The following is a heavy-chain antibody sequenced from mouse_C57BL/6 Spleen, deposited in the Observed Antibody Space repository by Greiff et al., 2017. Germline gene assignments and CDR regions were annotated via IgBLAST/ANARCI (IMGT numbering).Heavy chain of an antibody. CDR2: IRSKSNNYAT. J-gene: IGHJ2*01. D-gene: IGHD1-2*01. Sequence: EVHLVESGGGLVQPKGSLKLSCAASGFSFNTYAMNWVRQAPGKGLEWVARIRSKSNNYATYYADSVKDRLTISRDYSESMLYLQMNNLKTEDTSMYYCVRSPLLREGYFDYWGQGTTLTVSS. V-gene: IGHV10-1*01. CDR1: GFSFNTYA. CDR3: VRSPLLREGYFDY.